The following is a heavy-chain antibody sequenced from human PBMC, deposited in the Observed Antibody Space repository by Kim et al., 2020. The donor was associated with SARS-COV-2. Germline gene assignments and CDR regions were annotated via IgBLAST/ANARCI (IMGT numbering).Heavy chain of an antibody. Sequence: ASVKVSCKASGYTFTSYYMHWVRQAPGQGLEWMGIINPSGGSTSYAQKFQRTVTMTRDTSTSTVYMELSSLRSEDTAVYYCARDLRQRVRSGSSSEPDYWGHGTLGTVSS. D-gene: IGHD2-15*01. CDR3: ARDLRQRVRSGSSSEPDY. CDR1: GYTFTSYY. CDR2: INPSGGST. V-gene: IGHV1-46*01. J-gene: IGHJ4*01.